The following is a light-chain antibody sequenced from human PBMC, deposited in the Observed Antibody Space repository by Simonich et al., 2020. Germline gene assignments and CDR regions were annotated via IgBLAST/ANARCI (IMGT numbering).Light chain of an antibody. CDR1: SSDVGGYNY. CDR2: DVS. Sequence: QSALTQPASVSGSPGQSITISCTGTSSDVGGYNYVSWYQQHPGKAPKLMLYDVSRRPAGVSNRFSGSESGNTASLTISGLQAEDEADYYCSSYTSSSTLVVFGGGTKLTVL. V-gene: IGLV2-14*01. CDR3: SSYTSSSTLVV. J-gene: IGLJ2*01.